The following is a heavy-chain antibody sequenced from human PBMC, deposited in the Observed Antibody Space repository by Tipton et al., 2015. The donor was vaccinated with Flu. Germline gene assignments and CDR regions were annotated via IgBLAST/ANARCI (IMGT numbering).Heavy chain of an antibody. J-gene: IGHJ6*02. CDR1: GFTVTSSY. V-gene: IGHV3-53*01. Sequence: SLRLSCAASGFTVTSSYMSWVRQAPGKGLEWVSVIYGGGTTDYAGSVKGRFTTSRDKSKNALYLQMSSLRAEDTAVYYCARGPQVPVWPYYYGMDVWGQGTTVTVSS. CDR2: IYGGGTT. CDR3: ARGPQVPVWPYYYGMDV. D-gene: IGHD2-2*01.